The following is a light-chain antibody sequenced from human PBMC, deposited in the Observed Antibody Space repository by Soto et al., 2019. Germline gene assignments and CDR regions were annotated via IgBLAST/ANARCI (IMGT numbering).Light chain of an antibody. CDR2: DVT. J-gene: IGLJ1*01. V-gene: IGLV2-14*01. CDR3: SSYTSSSTPYV. Sequence: QSALTQPASVSGSPGQSITISCTGTSSDVGGYNYVSWYQQHPVKAPKLMIYDVTNRPSRVSDRFSGSKSGNTASLTISGLQAEDEADYYCSSYTSSSTPYVFGTGTKLTVL. CDR1: SSDVGGYNY.